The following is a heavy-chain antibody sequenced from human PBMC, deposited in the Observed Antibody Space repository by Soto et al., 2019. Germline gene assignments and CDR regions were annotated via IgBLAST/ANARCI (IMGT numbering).Heavy chain of an antibody. CDR3: ARAFTIFGVVSSFGAFDI. CDR1: GGSISSGGYY. CDR2: IYYSGST. J-gene: IGHJ3*02. Sequence: SETLSLTCTVSGGSISSGGYYWSWIRQHPGKGLEWVGYIYYSGSTYYNPSLKSRVTISVDTSKNQFSLKLSSVTAADTAVYYCARAFTIFGVVSSFGAFDIWGQGTMVTVSS. D-gene: IGHD3-3*01. V-gene: IGHV4-31*03.